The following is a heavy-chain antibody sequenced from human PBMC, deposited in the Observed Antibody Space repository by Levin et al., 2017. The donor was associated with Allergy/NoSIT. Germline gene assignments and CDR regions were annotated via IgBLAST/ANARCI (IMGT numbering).Heavy chain of an antibody. D-gene: IGHD6-13*01. J-gene: IGHJ4*02. CDR3: GRGNRGIDY. V-gene: IGHV4-30-4*01. Sequence: SETLSLTCTVSGGSLSSGDYYWTWIRQPPGKGLEWIGYIYHTGATYYNPSLMSRLSMSVDTSKNQFSLKLISVTGADAAVYYCGRGNRGIDYWGQGTLVTVAS. CDR2: IYHTGAT. CDR1: GGSLSSGDYY.